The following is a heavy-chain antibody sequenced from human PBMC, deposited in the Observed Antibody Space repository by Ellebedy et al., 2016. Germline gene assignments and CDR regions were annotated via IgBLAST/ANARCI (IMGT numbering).Heavy chain of an antibody. V-gene: IGHV1-69*13. Sequence: SVKVSCXASGGTFSSHAFSWVRQAPGQGLEWMGGIIPFLGTTNYAQEFQGRVTITADESTSTAYMELSSLRSEDTAVYYCARGLRYNWNYEDLSFYYMDVWGKGTTVTVSS. CDR1: GGTFSSHA. J-gene: IGHJ6*03. CDR3: ARGLRYNWNYEDLSFYYMDV. CDR2: IIPFLGTT. D-gene: IGHD1-7*01.